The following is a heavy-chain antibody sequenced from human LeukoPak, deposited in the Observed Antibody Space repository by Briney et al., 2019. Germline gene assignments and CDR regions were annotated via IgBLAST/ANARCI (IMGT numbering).Heavy chain of an antibody. CDR2: INHSGST. D-gene: IGHD2-15*01. J-gene: IGHJ6*02. CDR1: GGSFSGYY. Sequence: SETLSLTCAVYGGSFSGYYWGWIRQPPGKGLEWIGEINHSGSTNYNPSLKSRVTISVDTSKNQFSLKLSSVTAADTAVYYCAGYCSGGSCYPHYYYYYGMDVWGQGTTVTVSS. V-gene: IGHV4-34*01. CDR3: AGYCSGGSCYPHYYYYYGMDV.